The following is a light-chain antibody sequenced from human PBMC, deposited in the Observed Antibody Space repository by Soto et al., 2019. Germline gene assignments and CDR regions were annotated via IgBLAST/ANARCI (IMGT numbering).Light chain of an antibody. V-gene: IGLV3-21*02. J-gene: IGLJ3*02. Sequence: SYELTQPPSVSVAPGQTARISCGGNNIGSKSVNWYQQKPGRAPVVVVCDDTDRPSGIPERFSGSNSGHTAILTISGVDAGDEADYYCQGGDRTNEKGVFGVGTKLTV. CDR1: NIGSKS. CDR2: DDT. CDR3: QGGDRTNEKGV.